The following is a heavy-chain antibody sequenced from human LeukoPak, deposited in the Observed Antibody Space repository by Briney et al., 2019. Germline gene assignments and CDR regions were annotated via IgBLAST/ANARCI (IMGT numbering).Heavy chain of an antibody. Sequence: PSETLSLTCAVYGGSFSGYYWSWIRQRPGKGLEWIGEINHSGSTNYNPSLKSRVTISVDTSKNQFSLKLSSVTAADTAVYYCARGPFALYGSGSYYRIWGQGTLVTVSS. V-gene: IGHV4-34*01. D-gene: IGHD3-10*01. CDR3: ARGPFALYGSGSYYRI. CDR1: GGSFSGYY. CDR2: INHSGST. J-gene: IGHJ4*02.